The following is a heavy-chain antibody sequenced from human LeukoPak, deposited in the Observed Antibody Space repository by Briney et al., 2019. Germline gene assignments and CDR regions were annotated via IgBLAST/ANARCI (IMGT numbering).Heavy chain of an antibody. Sequence: HPGGSLRLSCAASGFTFSSYEMNWVRQAPGKGLEWVSYISSSGSTIYYADSVKGRFTISRDNAKNSLYLQMNSLRAEDTAVYYCARVSPYGDYYFDYWGQGTLVTVSS. V-gene: IGHV3-48*03. J-gene: IGHJ4*02. D-gene: IGHD4-17*01. CDR3: ARVSPYGDYYFDY. CDR2: ISSSGSTI. CDR1: GFTFSSYE.